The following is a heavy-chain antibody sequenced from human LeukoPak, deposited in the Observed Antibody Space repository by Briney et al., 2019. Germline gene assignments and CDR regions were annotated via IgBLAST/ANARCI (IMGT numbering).Heavy chain of an antibody. CDR2: ISYDGSNK. CDR1: GFTFSSYA. J-gene: IGHJ4*02. CDR3: ARGFREYSSSSVHY. D-gene: IGHD6-6*01. Sequence: GGSLRLSCAASGFTFSSYAMHWVRQAPSKGLEWVAVISYDGSNKYYADSVKGRFTISRDNSKNTLYLQMNSLRAEDTAVYYCARGFREYSSSSVHYWGQGTLVTVSS. V-gene: IGHV3-30-3*01.